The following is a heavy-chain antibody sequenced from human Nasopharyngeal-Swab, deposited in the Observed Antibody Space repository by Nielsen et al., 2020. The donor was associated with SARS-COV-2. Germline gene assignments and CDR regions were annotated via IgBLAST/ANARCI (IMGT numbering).Heavy chain of an antibody. Sequence: SETLSLTCTVPGGSISSGGYYWSWIRQHPGKGLEWIGYIYYSGSTYYNPSLKSRVTISVDTSKNQFSLKLSSVTAADTAVYYCARDRRIKGDAFDIWGQGTMVTVSS. J-gene: IGHJ3*02. CDR3: ARDRRIKGDAFDI. V-gene: IGHV4-31*03. CDR1: GGSISSGGYY. CDR2: IYYSGST. D-gene: IGHD2-15*01.